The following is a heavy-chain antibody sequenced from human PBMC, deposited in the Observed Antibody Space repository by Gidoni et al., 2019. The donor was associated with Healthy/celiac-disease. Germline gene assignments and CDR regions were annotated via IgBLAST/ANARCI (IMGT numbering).Heavy chain of an antibody. J-gene: IGHJ3*02. D-gene: IGHD3-16*01. Sequence: QITLKESGPTLGKPTQTLTLTCTFSGFSLSTSGVGVGWIRQPPGKAREWLDRIYWNDDKRYSPSLKSRLTITKDTSKNQVVLTMTNMDPVDTATYYCAHSLRLGELYPDAFDIWGQGTMVTVSS. CDR1: GFSLSTSGVG. V-gene: IGHV2-5*01. CDR3: AHSLRLGELYPDAFDI. CDR2: IYWNDDK.